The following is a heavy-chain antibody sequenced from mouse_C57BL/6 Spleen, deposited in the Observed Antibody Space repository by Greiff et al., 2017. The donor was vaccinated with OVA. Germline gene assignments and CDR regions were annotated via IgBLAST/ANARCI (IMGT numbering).Heavy chain of an antibody. J-gene: IGHJ3*01. CDR1: GFSLTSYG. V-gene: IGHV2-2*01. D-gene: IGHD2-5*01. Sequence: VQLQQSGPGLVQPSQSLSITCTVSGFSLTSYGVHWVRQSPGKGLEWLGVIWSGGSTDYNAAFISRLSISKDNSKSQVFFKMNSLQADDTAIYYCARPLYYSNYEFADWGQGTLVTVSA. CDR2: IWSGGST. CDR3: ARPLYYSNYEFAD.